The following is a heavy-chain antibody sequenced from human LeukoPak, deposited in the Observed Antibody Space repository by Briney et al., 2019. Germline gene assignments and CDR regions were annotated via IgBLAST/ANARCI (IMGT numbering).Heavy chain of an antibody. Sequence: GASVNVSCKASGYTFTSYDINWVRQATGQGLEWMGWMNPNSGNTGYAQKFQGRVTMTRNTSISTAYMELSSLRSEDTAVYYCARSLPRMVAGRSYGMDVWGQGTTVTVSS. CDR2: MNPNSGNT. CDR1: GYTFTSYD. CDR3: ARSLPRMVAGRSYGMDV. J-gene: IGHJ6*02. D-gene: IGHD6-19*01. V-gene: IGHV1-8*01.